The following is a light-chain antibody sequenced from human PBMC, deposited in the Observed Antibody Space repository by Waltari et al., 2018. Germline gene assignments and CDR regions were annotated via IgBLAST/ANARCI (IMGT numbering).Light chain of an antibody. V-gene: IGLV2-14*01. CDR3: SSYTTSSTPGV. CDR2: EVS. Sequence: QSALTQPASVSGSPGQSITISCTGTSSDVGGYNYVSWYQQHPGKAPKLMIYEVSKWPYGVSSRSAGTKSGTTASLTISGLQADDEADYYCSSYTTSSTPGVSGGGTKLTVL. J-gene: IGLJ2*01. CDR1: SSDVGGYNY.